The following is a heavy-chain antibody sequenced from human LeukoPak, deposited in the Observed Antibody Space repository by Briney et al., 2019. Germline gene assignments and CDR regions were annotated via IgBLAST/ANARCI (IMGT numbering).Heavy chain of an antibody. CDR2: INHSGST. Sequence: SETLSLTCAVYGGSFSGYYWSWIRQPPGKGLEWIGEINHSGSTNYSPSLKSRVTISVDTSKNQFSLKLSSVTAADTAVYYCARGLRTTVTDYWGQGTLVTVSS. D-gene: IGHD4-17*01. CDR3: ARGLRTTVTDY. J-gene: IGHJ4*02. V-gene: IGHV4-34*01. CDR1: GGSFSGYY.